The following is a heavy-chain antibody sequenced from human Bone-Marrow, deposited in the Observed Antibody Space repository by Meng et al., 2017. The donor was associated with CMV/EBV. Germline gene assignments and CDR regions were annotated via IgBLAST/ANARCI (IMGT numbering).Heavy chain of an antibody. CDR3: ARALGDIGLDY. CDR1: GGTFSSYA. Sequence: VQLVPSGAEVKKPGAPVKVSCTASGGTFSSYAISWVRQAPGQGLEWMGGIIPIFGTANYAQKFQGRVTITADESTSTAYMELSSLRSEDTAVYYCARALGDIGLDYWGQGTLVTVSS. V-gene: IGHV1-69*12. D-gene: IGHD5-12*01. CDR2: IIPIFGTA. J-gene: IGHJ4*02.